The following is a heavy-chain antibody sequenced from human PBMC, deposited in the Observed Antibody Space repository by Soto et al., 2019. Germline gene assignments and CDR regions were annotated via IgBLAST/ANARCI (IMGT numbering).Heavy chain of an antibody. V-gene: IGHV1-46*04. D-gene: IGHD2-21*02. CDR2: VNPSGGHT. J-gene: IGHJ4*02. CDR1: GDTFTDYY. CDR3: ARVGHVVVVTAALDY. Sequence: QVQLVQSGAEVKKPGASVKVSCKASGDTFTDYYIHWVRQAPGQGLEWMGTVNPSGGHTTYAQHLLGRGTMTRDTSTCTLYMELTRLTSEDTAVYYCARVGHVVVVTAALDYWGQGTLVTVSS.